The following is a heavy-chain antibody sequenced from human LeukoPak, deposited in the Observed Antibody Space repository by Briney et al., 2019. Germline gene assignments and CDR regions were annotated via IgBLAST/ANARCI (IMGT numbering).Heavy chain of an antibody. CDR1: GGSISSYY. Sequence: SETLSLTCTVSGGSISSYYWGWIRQPPGRGLEWIGYIYYSGSTNYNPSLKSRVTISVDTSKNQFSLKLSSVTAADTAVYYCARILGSTSSDYYYGMDVWGQGTTVTVSS. D-gene: IGHD2-2*01. CDR3: ARILGSTSSDYYYGMDV. J-gene: IGHJ6*02. CDR2: IYYSGST. V-gene: IGHV4-59*01.